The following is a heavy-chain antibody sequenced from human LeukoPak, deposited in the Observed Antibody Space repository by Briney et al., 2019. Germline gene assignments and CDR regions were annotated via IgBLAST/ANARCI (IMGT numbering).Heavy chain of an antibody. D-gene: IGHD2-2*01. CDR3: TRREGYCSSTSCPAFDY. CDR2: IRSKANSYAT. CDR1: GFTFSGSA. V-gene: IGHV3-73*01. J-gene: IGHJ4*02. Sequence: HPGGSLRLSCAASGFTFSGSAMHWVRQASGKGLEWVGRIRSKANSYATAYAASVKGRFTISRDDSKNTAYLQMNSLKTEDTAVYYCTRREGYCSSTSCPAFDYWGQGTLVTVSS.